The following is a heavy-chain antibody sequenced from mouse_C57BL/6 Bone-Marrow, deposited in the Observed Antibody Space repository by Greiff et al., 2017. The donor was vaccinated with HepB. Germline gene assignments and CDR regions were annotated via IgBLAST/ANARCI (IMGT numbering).Heavy chain of an antibody. V-gene: IGHV5-12*01. CDR2: ISNGGGST. CDR3: ARKVDYGSSYGAMDY. Sequence: DVMLVESGGGLVQPGGSLKLSCAASGFTFSDYYMYWVRQTPEKRLEWVAYISNGGGSTYYPDTVKGRFTISRENAKNTLYLQMSRLKSEDTALYYCARKVDYGSSYGAMDYWGQGTSVTVSS. J-gene: IGHJ4*01. D-gene: IGHD1-1*01. CDR1: GFTFSDYY.